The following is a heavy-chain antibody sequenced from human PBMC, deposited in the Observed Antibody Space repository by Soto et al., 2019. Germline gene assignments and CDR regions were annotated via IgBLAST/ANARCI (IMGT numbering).Heavy chain of an antibody. J-gene: IGHJ4*02. CDR3: ATDDYGIVPY. CDR2: IDPRSGGT. Sequence: HVQLVQSGTEVKKPGASVRVSCMVSGYPFTTYYIHWVRQAPGQGLEGMGCIDPRSGGTVYEQKFQGRVTMTIDTSISTVYMDLSGLTSDDTALYYCATDDYGIVPYWGQGRLVTVSS. CDR1: GYPFTTYY. V-gene: IGHV1-2*02. D-gene: IGHD3-10*01.